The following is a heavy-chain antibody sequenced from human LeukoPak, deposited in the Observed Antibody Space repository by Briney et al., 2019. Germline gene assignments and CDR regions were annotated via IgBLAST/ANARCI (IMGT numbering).Heavy chain of an antibody. CDR2: ISGNGDTT. D-gene: IGHD3-10*01. J-gene: IGHJ4*02. CDR1: GFTFSSYA. Sequence: PGGSLRLSCAASGFTFSSYAMSWVRQPPGKGLEWVSAISGNGDTTYYADSVRGRFTISRDNSKNTLYLQMDSLRAEDTAVYYCAKGTMVRGDRDYWGQGTLVTVSS. V-gene: IGHV3-23*01. CDR3: AKGTMVRGDRDY.